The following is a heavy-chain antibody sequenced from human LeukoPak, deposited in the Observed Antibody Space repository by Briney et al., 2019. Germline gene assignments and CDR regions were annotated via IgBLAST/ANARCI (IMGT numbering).Heavy chain of an antibody. J-gene: IGHJ6*02. V-gene: IGHV4-59*12. CDR2: IYYSGII. Sequence: SETLSLTCTVSGGSISSYYWSWIRQSPGKGLEWIGYIYYSGIINYNPSLVSRITISMDTSKSQFSLKLSSVTAADTAVYYCARGGSGEQQLVSPHYYYYGMDVWGQGTTVTVSS. CDR3: ARGGSGEQQLVSPHYYYYGMDV. CDR1: GGSISSYY. D-gene: IGHD6-13*01.